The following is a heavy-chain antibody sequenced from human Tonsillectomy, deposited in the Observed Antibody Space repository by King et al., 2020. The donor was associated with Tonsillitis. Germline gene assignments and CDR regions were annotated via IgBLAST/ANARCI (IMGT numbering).Heavy chain of an antibody. V-gene: IGHV1-2*02. D-gene: IGHD3-22*01. CDR1: EYTFTASY. CDR2: INPKTGGT. CDR3: ARARYYDHFDY. J-gene: IGHJ4*02. Sequence: VQLVESGAEVKKPGASVTVSCKASEYTFTASYMHWVRQAPGQGLEWMGWINPKTGGTDYAQRFQDRVTMTRDTSISTAYMELSRLRSDDTAVYYCARARYYDHFDYWGQGTLVTVSS.